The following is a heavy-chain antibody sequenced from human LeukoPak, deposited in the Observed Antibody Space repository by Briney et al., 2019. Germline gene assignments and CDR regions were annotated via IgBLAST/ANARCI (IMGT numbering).Heavy chain of an antibody. J-gene: IGHJ4*02. V-gene: IGHV4-39*02. Sequence: APETLSLTCTVSGGSISSSSYYWGWIRQPPGKGLEWIGSIYYSGSTYYNPSLKSRVTISVDTSKNQFSLKLSSVTAADTAVYYCARDERTPRGYSYGYFDYWGQGTLVTVSS. CDR1: GGSISSSSYY. CDR3: ARDERTPRGYSYGYFDY. D-gene: IGHD5-18*01. CDR2: IYYSGST.